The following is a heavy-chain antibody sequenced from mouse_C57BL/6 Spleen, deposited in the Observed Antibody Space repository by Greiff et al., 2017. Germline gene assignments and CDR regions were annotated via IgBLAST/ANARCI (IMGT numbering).Heavy chain of an antibody. V-gene: IGHV1-52*01. Sequence: QVQLQQPGAELVRPGSSVKLSCKASGYTFTSYWMHWVKQRPIQGLEWIGNIDPSDSETHYNQKFKDKATLTVDKSSSTAYMQRSSLTSEDSAVYYCAYYYYGSSYYFDYWGQGTTLTVSS. CDR3: AYYYYGSSYYFDY. J-gene: IGHJ2*01. CDR2: IDPSDSET. CDR1: GYTFTSYW. D-gene: IGHD1-1*01.